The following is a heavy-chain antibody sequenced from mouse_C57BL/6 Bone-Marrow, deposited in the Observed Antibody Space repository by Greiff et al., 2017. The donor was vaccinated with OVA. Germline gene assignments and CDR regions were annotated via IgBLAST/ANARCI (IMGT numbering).Heavy chain of an antibody. D-gene: IGHD2-2*01. J-gene: IGHJ2*01. CDR2: IYPRSGNT. V-gene: IGHV1-81*01. CDR1: GYTFTSYG. CDR3: ASPLYGYYFDY. Sequence: QVQLQQSGAELARPGASVKLSCKASGYTFTSYGISWVKQRTGQGLEWIGEIYPRSGNTYYNEKFKGKATLTADKYSSTAYMELRSPTSEDSAVYFCASPLYGYYFDYWGQGTTLTVSS.